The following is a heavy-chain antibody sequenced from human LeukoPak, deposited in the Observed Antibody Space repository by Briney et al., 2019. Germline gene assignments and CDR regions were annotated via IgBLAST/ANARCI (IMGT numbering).Heavy chain of an antibody. Sequence: SVKVSCKASGGTFSSYAISWVRQAPGQGLEWMGRIIPILGIANYAQKFQGRVTMTRNTSISTAYMELSSLRSEDTAVYYCARDSKLLWFGELLYNYWGQGTLVTVSS. CDR2: IIPILGIA. CDR1: GGTFSSYA. CDR3: ARDSKLLWFGELLYNY. V-gene: IGHV1-69*04. D-gene: IGHD3-10*01. J-gene: IGHJ4*02.